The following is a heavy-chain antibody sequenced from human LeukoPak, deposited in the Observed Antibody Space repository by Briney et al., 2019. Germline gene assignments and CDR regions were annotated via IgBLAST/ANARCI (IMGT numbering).Heavy chain of an antibody. J-gene: IGHJ4*02. Sequence: GGSLRLSCAASGFTFSSYWMHWVRQAPGKGLGWVSRNNSDGSSTSYADSVKGRFTISRDNAKNTLYLQMNSLRAEDTAVYYCARARSFLGLVIIWGQGTLVTVSS. CDR2: NNSDGSST. CDR3: ARARSFLGLVII. D-gene: IGHD3/OR15-3a*01. CDR1: GFTFSSYW. V-gene: IGHV3-74*01.